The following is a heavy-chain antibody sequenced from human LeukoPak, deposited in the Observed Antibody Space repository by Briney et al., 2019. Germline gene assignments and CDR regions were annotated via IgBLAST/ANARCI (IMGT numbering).Heavy chain of an antibody. J-gene: IGHJ4*02. CDR3: ASLTLDYGNY. CDR2: IYYSGST. D-gene: IGHD4-17*01. V-gene: IGHV4-59*01. CDR1: GGSISSYY. Sequence: SETLSLTCTVSGGSISSYYWSWIRQPPGKGLEWIGYIYYSGSTNYNPSLKSRVTISVDTSKNQFSLKLSSVTAADTAVYYCASLTLDYGNYWGQGTLVTVSS.